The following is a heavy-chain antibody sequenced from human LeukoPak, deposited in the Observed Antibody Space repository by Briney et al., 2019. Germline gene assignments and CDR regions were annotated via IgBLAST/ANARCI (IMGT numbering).Heavy chain of an antibody. V-gene: IGHV3-23*01. CDR3: ARDEEGGSYPLDY. D-gene: IGHD1-26*01. CDR1: GFTFNNYW. Sequence: GGSLRLSCAASGFTFNNYWMSWVRQVRQAPGKGLEWVSAISGSGGSTYYADSVKGRFTISRDNSKNTLYLQMNSLRAEDTALYYCARDEEGGSYPLDYWGQGTLVTVSS. CDR2: ISGSGGST. J-gene: IGHJ4*02.